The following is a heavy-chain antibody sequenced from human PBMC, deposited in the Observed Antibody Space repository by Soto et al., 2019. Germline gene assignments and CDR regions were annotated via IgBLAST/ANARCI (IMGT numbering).Heavy chain of an antibody. CDR3: ASRDSSGQRRYYYYYGMDV. Sequence: VSVKVSRKASVYSFTSYDSNWVRQETGQGLEWMGWMNPNSGNTGYAQKFQGRVTMTRNTSISTAYMELSSLRSEDTAVYYCASRDSSGQRRYYYYYGMDVWGQGTTVTVSS. CDR2: MNPNSGNT. V-gene: IGHV1-8*01. D-gene: IGHD6-19*01. CDR1: VYSFTSYD. J-gene: IGHJ6*02.